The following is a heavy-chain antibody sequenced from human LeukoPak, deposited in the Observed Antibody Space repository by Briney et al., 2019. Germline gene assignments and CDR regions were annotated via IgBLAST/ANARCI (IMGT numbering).Heavy chain of an antibody. CDR1: GYTFTSYG. CDR3: ARDHADYCSSTSCYKDNWFDP. V-gene: IGHV1-18*01. J-gene: IGHJ5*02. D-gene: IGHD2-2*02. CDR2: ISAYNGNT. Sequence: VASVKVSCKASGYTFTSYGISWVRQAPGQGLEWMGWISAYNGNTNHAQKLQGRVTMTTDTSTSTAYMELRSLRSDDTAVYYCARDHADYCSSTSCYKDNWFDPWGQGTLVTVSS.